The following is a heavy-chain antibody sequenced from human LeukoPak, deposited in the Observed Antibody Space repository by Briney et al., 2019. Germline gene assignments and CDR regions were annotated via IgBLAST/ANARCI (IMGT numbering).Heavy chain of an antibody. CDR1: GGSISSGGYY. V-gene: IGHV4-31*03. CDR3: ARGGYEGYFDY. J-gene: IGHJ4*02. Sequence: PSETLSLTCTVSGGSISSGGYYWSWIRQHPGKGLEWIGYIYYSGSTYYNPSLKSRVTISVDTSKNQFSLKLSSVTAADTAVYYCARGGYEGYFDYWGQGTLVTVSS. CDR2: IYYSGST. D-gene: IGHD5-12*01.